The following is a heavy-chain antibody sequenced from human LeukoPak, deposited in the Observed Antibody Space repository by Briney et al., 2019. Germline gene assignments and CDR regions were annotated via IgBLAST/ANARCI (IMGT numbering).Heavy chain of an antibody. J-gene: IGHJ3*02. Sequence: ASVKVSCKASGYTFTSYDINWVRQATGQGLEWMGWMNPNSGNTGYAQKFQGRVTMTRNTSISTAYMELSSLRSEDTALYYCATNAGPVPHDAFDIWGQGTMVIVSS. CDR3: ATNAGPVPHDAFDI. V-gene: IGHV1-8*01. CDR2: MNPNSGNT. D-gene: IGHD2-8*01. CDR1: GYTFTSYD.